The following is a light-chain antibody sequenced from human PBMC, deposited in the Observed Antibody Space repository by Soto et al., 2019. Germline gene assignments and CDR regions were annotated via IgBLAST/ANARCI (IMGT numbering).Light chain of an antibody. CDR2: AVS. CDR1: QSVDSRY. J-gene: IGKJ2*03. Sequence: DIVLTQSPGTLSLSPGERATLSCRASQSVDSRYLAWYQQKPGQAPRLLIYAVSSRATGIPDRFSGSGSGTDFTLTISRLEPEDFAEYYCKQYGSSPRYSFGQGPKLEIK. V-gene: IGKV3-20*01. CDR3: KQYGSSPRYS.